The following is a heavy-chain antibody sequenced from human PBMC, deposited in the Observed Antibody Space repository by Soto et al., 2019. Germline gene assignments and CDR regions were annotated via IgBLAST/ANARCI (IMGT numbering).Heavy chain of an antibody. CDR3: AKGRDCTATGCNLPYYGLYV. D-gene: IGHD2-8*02. CDR1: EFTFSNYA. V-gene: IGHV3-23*01. Sequence: EVQLLESGGGLMQPGGSLRLSCAASEFTFSNYAMNWVRQAPGKGLEWVSGIIGNGGSTYYADFVEGRFTISRDNSKRTLYLQMNSMRVEDTAVYYCAKGRDCTATGCNLPYYGLYVWGQGTPVTVSS. CDR2: IIGNGGST. J-gene: IGHJ6*02.